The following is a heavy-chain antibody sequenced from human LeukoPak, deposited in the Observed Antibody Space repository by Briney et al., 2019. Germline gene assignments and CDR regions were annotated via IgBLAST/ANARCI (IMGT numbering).Heavy chain of an antibody. Sequence: GASVKVSCKASGYTFTSYGISWVRQAPGQGLEWMGWISAYNGNTNYAQKLQGRVTMTTDTSTSTAYMELRSLRSDDTAVYYCAREYYYDSSSYYHHPVFDYWGQGTLVTVSS. V-gene: IGHV1-18*01. CDR3: AREYYYDSSSYYHHPVFDY. D-gene: IGHD3-22*01. CDR1: GYTFTSYG. J-gene: IGHJ4*02. CDR2: ISAYNGNT.